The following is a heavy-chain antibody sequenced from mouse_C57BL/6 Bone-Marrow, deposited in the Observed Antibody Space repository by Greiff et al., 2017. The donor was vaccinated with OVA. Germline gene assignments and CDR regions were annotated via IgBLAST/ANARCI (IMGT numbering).Heavy chain of an antibody. J-gene: IGHJ2*01. D-gene: IGHD2-1*01. CDR3: ATKRERGNYYYFDY. V-gene: IGHV1-81*01. CDR1: GYTFTSYG. CDR2: IYPRSGNT. Sequence: VQLQQSGAELARPGASVKLSCKASGYTFTSYGISWVKQRTGQGLEWIGEIYPRSGNTYYNEKFKGKATLTADKYSSTAYMELRSLTSEDSAVYFCATKRERGNYYYFDYWGQGTTLTVSS.